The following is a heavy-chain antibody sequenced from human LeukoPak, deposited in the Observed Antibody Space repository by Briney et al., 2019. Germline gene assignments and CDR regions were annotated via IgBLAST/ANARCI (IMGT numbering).Heavy chain of an antibody. J-gene: IGHJ4*02. V-gene: IGHV3-53*01. Sequence: GGSLRLSCAASGFTASSNYMSWVRQAPGKGLEWVSVIYSGGSTYYADSVKGRFTISRDNSKNTLYLQMNGLRAEDTAVYYCAREGYGGNFVDYWGQGTLVTVSS. CDR2: IYSGGST. CDR1: GFTASSNY. CDR3: AREGYGGNFVDY. D-gene: IGHD4-23*01.